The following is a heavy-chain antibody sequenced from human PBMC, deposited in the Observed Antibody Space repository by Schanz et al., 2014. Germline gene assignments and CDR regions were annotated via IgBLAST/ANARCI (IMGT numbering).Heavy chain of an antibody. D-gene: IGHD3-16*02. Sequence: QVQLQESGPGLVKPSQTLSLTCTVSGGSISSGGYYWSWIRQHPGKGLEWIGYISYSGVTYYNPSLKSRVTIAMHTAKNQFSLKLSAVTAADTAVYYCARGVRPCAELSAEWGQGTLVTGSS. CDR1: GGSISSGGYY. J-gene: IGHJ4*02. CDR2: ISYSGVT. CDR3: ARGVRPCAELSAE. V-gene: IGHV4-31*03.